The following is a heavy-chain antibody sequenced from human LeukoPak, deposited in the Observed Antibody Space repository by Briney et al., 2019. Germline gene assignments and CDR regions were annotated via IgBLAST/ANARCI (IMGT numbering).Heavy chain of an antibody. J-gene: IGHJ4*02. D-gene: IGHD6-13*01. V-gene: IGHV3-23*01. CDR1: GFSFSGYA. CDR3: VKARKGYSSSWFDY. CDR2: ISGSGATT. Sequence: GGSLRLSCAASGFSFSGYAMSWVRQAPGKGLEWVSGISGSGATTYYVDSVRGRFTISRDNSRNTLYLQVNSLRAEDTALYYCVKARKGYSSSWFDYWGQGTLVTVSS.